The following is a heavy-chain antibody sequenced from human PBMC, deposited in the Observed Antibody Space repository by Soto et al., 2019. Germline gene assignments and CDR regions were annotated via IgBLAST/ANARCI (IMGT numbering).Heavy chain of an antibody. V-gene: IGHV4-34*01. D-gene: IGHD2-21*01. CDR2: INHSGST. CDR3: GRLPVVVIALGYFDP. Sequence: SETLSLTCAVYGGSFSGYYWSWIRQPPGKGLEWIGEINHSGSTNYNPSLKSRVTISVDTSKNQFSLKLSSVTAADTAIYYCGRLPVVVIALGYFDPWGPGTLVTVSS. J-gene: IGHJ5*02. CDR1: GGSFSGYY.